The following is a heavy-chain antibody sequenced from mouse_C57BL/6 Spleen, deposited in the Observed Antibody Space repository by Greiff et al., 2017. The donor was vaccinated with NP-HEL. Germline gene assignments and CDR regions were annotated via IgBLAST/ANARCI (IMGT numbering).Heavy chain of an antibody. CDR2: INPYNGGT. J-gene: IGHJ1*03. CDR1: GYTFTDYY. CDR3: ARSYDYDGYFDV. D-gene: IGHD2-4*01. Sequence: VQLQQSGPVLVKPGASVKMSCKASGYTFTDYYMNWVKQSHGKSLEWIGVINPYNGGTSYNQKFKGKATLTVDKSSITAYMELNSLTSEDSAVYYCARSYDYDGYFDVWGTGTTVTVSS. V-gene: IGHV1-19*01.